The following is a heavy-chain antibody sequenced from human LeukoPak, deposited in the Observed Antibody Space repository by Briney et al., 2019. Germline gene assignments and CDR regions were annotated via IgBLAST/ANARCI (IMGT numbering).Heavy chain of an antibody. J-gene: IGHJ4*02. V-gene: IGHV1-69*13. D-gene: IGHD2-21*01. CDR2: IIPIFGTA. Sequence: GASVKVSCKASGGTLSGYAISWVRQAPGKGLEWMGGIIPIFGTANYAQKFQGRVTITADESTSTAYMELSSLRSEDTAVYYCATLRSYPYWGQGTLVTVSS. CDR3: ATLRSYPY. CDR1: GGTLSGYA.